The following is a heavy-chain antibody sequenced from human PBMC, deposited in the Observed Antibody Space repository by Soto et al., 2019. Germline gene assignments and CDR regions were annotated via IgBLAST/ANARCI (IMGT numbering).Heavy chain of an antibody. D-gene: IGHD6-6*01. CDR1: GFTFDDYA. V-gene: IGHV3-9*01. Sequence: GGSLRLSCAASGFTFDDYAMHWVRQAPGKGLEWVSGISWNSGSIGYADSVKGRFTISRDNAKNSLYLQMNSLRAEDTALYYCAKDLSARPVEGYFDYWGQGTLVTVSS. J-gene: IGHJ4*02. CDR3: AKDLSARPVEGYFDY. CDR2: ISWNSGSI.